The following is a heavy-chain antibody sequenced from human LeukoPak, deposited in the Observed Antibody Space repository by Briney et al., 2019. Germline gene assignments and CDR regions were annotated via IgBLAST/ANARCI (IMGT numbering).Heavy chain of an antibody. CDR2: ISAYNGNT. CDR3: ARVPRRGPNWFDP. CDR1: GYTFSSYG. V-gene: IGHV1-18*01. Sequence: ASVKVSCKASGYTFSSYGISWVRQAPGEGLEWMGWISAYNGNTNYAQKLQGRVTMTTDTSTSTAYMELRSLRSDDTAVYYCARVPRRGPNWFDPWGQGTLVTVSS. J-gene: IGHJ5*02. D-gene: IGHD3-10*01.